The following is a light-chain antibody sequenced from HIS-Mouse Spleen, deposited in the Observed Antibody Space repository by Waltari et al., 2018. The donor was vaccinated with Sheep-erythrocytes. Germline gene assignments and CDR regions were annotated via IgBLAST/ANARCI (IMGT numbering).Light chain of an antibody. CDR2: DVS. CDR1: SSDVGGYNY. J-gene: IGLJ1*01. CDR3: CSYAGSYNHV. Sequence: QSALTQPRSVSGSPGQSVTISCTGTSSDVGGYNYVSWYQQHPGKAPKLMIDDVSKGSSEVPDRFSGSKSGNTASLTISGLQAEDEADYYCCSYAGSYNHVCATGTKVTVL. V-gene: IGLV2-11*01.